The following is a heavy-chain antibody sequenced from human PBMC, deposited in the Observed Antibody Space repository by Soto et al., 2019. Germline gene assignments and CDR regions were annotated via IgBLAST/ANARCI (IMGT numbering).Heavy chain of an antibody. CDR2: ISSSGST. J-gene: IGHJ5*02. D-gene: IGHD2-21*02. V-gene: IGHV4-31*03. CDR3: ARSGVTGIVIPSHWFDP. CDR1: GDSIGGVGY. Sequence: QVQLQQSGPGLLKPSQTLSLTCTVSGDSIGGVGYWSWIRQFPGRGLEWIGGISSSGSTYYNPSLNSRISLALDTSQNQFSRKLFSVTADTAAIYYCARSGVTGIVIPSHWFDPWGQGTLVTVSS.